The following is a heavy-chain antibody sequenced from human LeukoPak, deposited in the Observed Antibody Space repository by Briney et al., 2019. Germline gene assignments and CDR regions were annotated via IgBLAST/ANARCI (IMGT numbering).Heavy chain of an antibody. CDR2: IYHSGST. D-gene: IGHD4-17*01. J-gene: IGHJ5*02. V-gene: IGHV4-38-2*01. Sequence: PSETLSLTCAVSGYSISSGYYWGWIRQPPGKGLEWIGSIYHSGSTYYNPSLKSRVTISVDTSKNQFSLKLSSVTAADTAVYYCARSSGDYNWFDPWGQGTLVTVSS. CDR1: GYSISSGYY. CDR3: ARSSGDYNWFDP.